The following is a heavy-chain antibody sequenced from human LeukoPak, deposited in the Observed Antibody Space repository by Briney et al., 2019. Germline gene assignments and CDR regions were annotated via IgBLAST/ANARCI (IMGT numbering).Heavy chain of an antibody. CDR1: GGSFSCYS. J-gene: IGHJ6*03. CDR2: MNPSGGT. D-gene: IGHD5-18*01. CDR3: ARVGYRYSINDWSRTGLGAYPTKYYYYMDV. Sequence: SETLSLTCAVYGGSFSCYSWSWIRQPPGKGLDWIGEMNPSGGTNPNPSLRSRVSMSVDTSKNQISLRVSSVTAADTAVYYCARVGYRYSINDWSRTGLGAYPTKYYYYMDVWGKGTTVTVSS. V-gene: IGHV4-34*01.